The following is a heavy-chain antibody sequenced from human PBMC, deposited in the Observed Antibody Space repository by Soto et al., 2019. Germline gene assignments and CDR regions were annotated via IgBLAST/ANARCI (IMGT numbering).Heavy chain of an antibody. V-gene: IGHV1-2*04. CDR3: ARGVDSAVADKVLFDY. J-gene: IGHJ4*02. Sequence: ASVKVSCKASGYTFTGYYMHWVRQAPGQGLEWMGWINPNSGGTNYAQKFQGWVTMTGDTSISTAYMELSRLRSDDTAVYYCARGVDSAVADKVLFDYWGQGTLVTVSS. D-gene: IGHD6-19*01. CDR1: GYTFTGYY. CDR2: INPNSGGT.